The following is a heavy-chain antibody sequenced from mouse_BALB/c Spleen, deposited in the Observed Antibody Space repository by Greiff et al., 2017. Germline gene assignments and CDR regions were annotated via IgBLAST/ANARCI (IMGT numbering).Heavy chain of an antibody. CDR1: GYTFTDYA. Sequence: QVQLKQSGPELVRPGVSVKISCKGSGYTFTDYAMHWVKQSHAQSLEWIGVISTYSGNTNYNQKFKGKATMTVDKSSSTAYMELRSLTSEDSAVYYCAREEYYGPYYFDYWGQGTTLTVS. V-gene: IGHV1-67*01. CDR3: AREEYYGPYYFDY. J-gene: IGHJ2*01. D-gene: IGHD1-1*02. CDR2: ISTYSGNT.